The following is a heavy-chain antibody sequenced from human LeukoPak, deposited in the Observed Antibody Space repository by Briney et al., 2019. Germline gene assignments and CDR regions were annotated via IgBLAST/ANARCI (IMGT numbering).Heavy chain of an antibody. CDR3: ARLMAVTGDSPFDP. Sequence: PGGSLRLSCVASGFTVSTNYMTWVRQAPGKGLEWVSFICSGGDTYYADAVKSRLTIIRDNSKNTLYLQVSSLRAEETAVDYCARLMAVTGDSPFDPWGQGTLVTVSS. CDR1: GFTVSTNY. CDR2: ICSGGDT. V-gene: IGHV3-53*01. D-gene: IGHD6-19*01. J-gene: IGHJ5*02.